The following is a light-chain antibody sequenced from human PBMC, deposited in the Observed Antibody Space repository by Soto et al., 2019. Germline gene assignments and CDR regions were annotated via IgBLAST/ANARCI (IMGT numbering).Light chain of an antibody. V-gene: IGLV2-14*01. CDR2: EVS. J-gene: IGLJ1*01. CDR1: SSDVGGYNY. Sequence: ALTQPASVSGSPGQSITISCTGTSSDVGGYNYVSWYQQHPANAPKLMIFEVSNRPSGISNRFSGSKSGNTASLTISGLQAEDEADYYCSSYTSSSNYVFGTGTKVTVL. CDR3: SSYTSSSNYV.